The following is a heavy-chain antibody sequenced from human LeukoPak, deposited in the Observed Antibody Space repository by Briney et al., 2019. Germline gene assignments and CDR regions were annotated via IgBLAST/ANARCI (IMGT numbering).Heavy chain of an antibody. CDR2: VSYDGGAK. Sequence: LAGGSLRLSCAASGFTFNTYALHWVRQAPGKGLEWVAVVSYDGGAKYYADSVKGRFTISRDNSKNTVDLQMYSLRAEDSAVYYCARSLGSGWIHLVEYWGQGTLVTVS. D-gene: IGHD6-19*01. CDR3: ARSLGSGWIHLVEY. J-gene: IGHJ4*02. V-gene: IGHV3-30*03. CDR1: GFTFNTYA.